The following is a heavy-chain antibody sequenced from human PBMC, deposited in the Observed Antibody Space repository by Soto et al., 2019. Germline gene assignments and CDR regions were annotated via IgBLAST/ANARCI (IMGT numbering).Heavy chain of an antibody. Sequence: QVQLQESGPGVVKPSETLSLTCTVSDGSISSYYWSWIRQPPGKGLEWIGYMYYTGSTKYNPSLKRRVTISVDTSKRQFSLKLTSMTAADTAVYYCARLSCTWAFDSWGQGTLVTVSS. J-gene: IGHJ4*02. CDR2: MYYTGST. V-gene: IGHV4-59*01. CDR1: DGSISSYY. CDR3: ARLSCTWAFDS. D-gene: IGHD2-15*01.